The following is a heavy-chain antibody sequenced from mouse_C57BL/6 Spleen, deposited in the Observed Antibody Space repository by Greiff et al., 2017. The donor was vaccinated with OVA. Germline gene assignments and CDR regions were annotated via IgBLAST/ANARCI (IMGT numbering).Heavy chain of an antibody. J-gene: IGHJ2*01. CDR3: ARKGLGLDY. Sequence: QVQLKESGPGLVQPSQSLSITCTVSGFSLTSYGVHWVRQSPGKGLEWLGVIWSGGSTDYNAAFISSLSISKDNSKSQVFFKMNSLPADDTGIYYCARKGLGLDYWGQGTTLTVSS. CDR2: IWSGGST. CDR1: GFSLTSYG. V-gene: IGHV2-2*01. D-gene: IGHD4-1*01.